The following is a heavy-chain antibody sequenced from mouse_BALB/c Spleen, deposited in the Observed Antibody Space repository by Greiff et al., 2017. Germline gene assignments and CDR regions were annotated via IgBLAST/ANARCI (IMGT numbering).Heavy chain of an antibody. CDR1: GFTFSSYT. V-gene: IGHV5-6-4*01. J-gene: IGHJ4*01. D-gene: IGHD1-1*01. CDR3: TRDYYGSSSYAMDY. Sequence: EVQVVESGGGLVKPGGSLKLSCAASGFTFSSYTMSWVRQTPEKRLEWVATISSGGSYTYYPDSVKGRFTISRDNAKNTLYLQMSSLKSEDTAMYYCTRDYYGSSSYAMDYWGQGTSVTVSS. CDR2: ISSGGSYT.